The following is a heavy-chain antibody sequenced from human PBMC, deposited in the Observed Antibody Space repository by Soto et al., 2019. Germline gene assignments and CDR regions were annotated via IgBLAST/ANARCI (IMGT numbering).Heavy chain of an antibody. Sequence: GASVKVSCEASGGTFSSYAISWVRQAPGQGLEWMGGIIPIFGTANYAQKFQGRVTINADESTSTAYMERSSLRSEDTAVYYCARAYSSGWPDYRYYYYGMDFWGQGTTVTVSS. CDR1: GGTFSSYA. J-gene: IGHJ6*02. CDR3: ARAYSSGWPDYRYYYYGMDF. V-gene: IGHV1-69*13. D-gene: IGHD6-19*01. CDR2: IIPIFGTA.